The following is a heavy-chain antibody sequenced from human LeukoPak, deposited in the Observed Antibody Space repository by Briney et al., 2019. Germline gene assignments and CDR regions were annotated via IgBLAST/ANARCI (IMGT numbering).Heavy chain of an antibody. D-gene: IGHD2-2*01. CDR2: ISYDGSNK. J-gene: IGHJ6*02. Sequence: GGSLTLSCAASGFTFRNYGMHWVRQAPGKGLEWVALISYDGSNKYYADSVKGRFTISRDNSKNTLYLQMNSLRTEDTAVYYCAKDRGRSYCSSTRCYTYGMDVWGQGTTVTVAS. CDR3: AKDRGRSYCSSTRCYTYGMDV. CDR1: GFTFRNYG. V-gene: IGHV3-30*18.